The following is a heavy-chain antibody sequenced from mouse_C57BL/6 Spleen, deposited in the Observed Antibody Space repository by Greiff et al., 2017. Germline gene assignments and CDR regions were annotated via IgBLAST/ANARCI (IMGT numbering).Heavy chain of an antibody. CDR3: ARGDYYGVAY. D-gene: IGHD1-1*01. J-gene: IGHJ3*01. CDR2: ISSGSSTI. Sequence: EVKLMESGGGLVKPGGSLKLSCAASGFTFSDYGMHWVRQAPEKGLEWVAYISSGSSTIYYADTVKGRFTISRDNAKNTLFLQMTSLRSEDTAMYYCARGDYYGVAYWGQGTLVTVSA. V-gene: IGHV5-17*01. CDR1: GFTFSDYG.